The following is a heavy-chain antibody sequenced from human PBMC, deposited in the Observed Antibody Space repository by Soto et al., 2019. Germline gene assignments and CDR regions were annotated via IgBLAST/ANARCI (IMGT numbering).Heavy chain of an antibody. Sequence: SETLSLTCAVSGYSISSGYYWGWIRQPPGKGLEWIGSIYHSGSTYYNPSLKSRVTISVDTSKNQFSLKLSSVTAADTAVYYCARGARGLRYFDWLPNYYGMDVWGQGTTVTVSS. V-gene: IGHV4-38-2*01. CDR3: ARGARGLRYFDWLPNYYGMDV. CDR1: GYSISSGYY. D-gene: IGHD3-9*01. J-gene: IGHJ6*02. CDR2: IYHSGST.